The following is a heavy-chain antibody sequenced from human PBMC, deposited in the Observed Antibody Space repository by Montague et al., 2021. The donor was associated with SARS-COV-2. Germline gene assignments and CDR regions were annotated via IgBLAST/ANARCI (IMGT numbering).Heavy chain of an antibody. J-gene: IGHJ4*02. D-gene: IGHD3-9*01. V-gene: IGHV2-5*01. Sequence: PALVKPTQTLTLTCTFSGFSLSTPNVGVGWIRQPPGKALEWVAVIYSXXXNRYSPSLRNRLTITKDTAKNQVVLSLTYVDPVDTATYYCAHLIRYYDIFTGIPFDYWGQGSLVTVSS. CDR2: IYSXXXN. CDR1: GFSLSTPNVG. CDR3: AHLIRYYDIFTGIPFDY.